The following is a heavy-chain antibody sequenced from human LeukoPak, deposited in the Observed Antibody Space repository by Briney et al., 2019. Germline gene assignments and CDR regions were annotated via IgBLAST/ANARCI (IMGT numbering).Heavy chain of an antibody. CDR3: ARGKSGSSHDY. Sequence: GGSLRLSCAASGFSFSSDATSWVRQSPGKGLEWVSSISASADDTYYTDSVKGRFTISRDTSKNTLYLQMNSLRAEDTAVYYCARGKSGSSHDYWGQGTLVTVSS. D-gene: IGHD1-26*01. CDR1: GFSFSSDA. CDR2: ISASADDT. J-gene: IGHJ4*02. V-gene: IGHV3-23*01.